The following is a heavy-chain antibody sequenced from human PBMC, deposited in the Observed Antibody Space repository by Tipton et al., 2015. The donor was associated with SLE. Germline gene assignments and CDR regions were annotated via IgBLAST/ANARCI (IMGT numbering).Heavy chain of an antibody. CDR2: INHSGST. J-gene: IGHJ5*02. D-gene: IGHD6-6*01. Sequence: TLSLTCAVYGGSFSGYYWSWIRQPPGKGLEWIGEINHSGSTNYNPSLKSRVTISVDTSKNQFSLKLSSVTAADTAGYYCARFVGRVWFDPWGQGTLVTVSS. V-gene: IGHV4-34*01. CDR1: GGSFSGYY. CDR3: ARFVGRVWFDP.